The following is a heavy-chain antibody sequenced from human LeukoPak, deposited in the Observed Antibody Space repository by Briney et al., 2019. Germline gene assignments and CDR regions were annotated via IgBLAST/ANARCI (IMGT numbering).Heavy chain of an antibody. J-gene: IGHJ4*02. D-gene: IGHD3-9*01. CDR3: AKERDETGYFNAPFDQ. CDR2: ISGSGGTT. V-gene: IGHV3-23*01. Sequence: GASLRLSCAASGFSFTTFAMNWVRQAPGKVLEWVSGISGSGGTTFYADSVEGRFTISRDNSNNTLFLQMDRLKGEDTAVYFCAKERDETGYFNAPFDQWGQGTLVTVSS. CDR1: GFSFTTFA.